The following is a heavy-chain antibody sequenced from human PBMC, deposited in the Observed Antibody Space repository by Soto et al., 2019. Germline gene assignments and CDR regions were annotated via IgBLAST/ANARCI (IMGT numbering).Heavy chain of an antibody. CDR3: ARSVFP. J-gene: IGHJ5*02. CDR1: GGSISDDTYY. V-gene: IGHV4-31*03. Sequence: SETLSLTCTVSGGSISDDTYYWSWIRQHPGKGLEWIGYIYYSGNTYYNPSLKSRVTISVDTSKNQFSLKLTSVTAADTAVYYCARSVFPWGQGTLVTVSS. CDR2: IYYSGNT.